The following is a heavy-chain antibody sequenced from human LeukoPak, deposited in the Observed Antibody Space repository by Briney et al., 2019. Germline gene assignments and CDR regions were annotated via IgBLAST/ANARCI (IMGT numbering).Heavy chain of an antibody. Sequence: ASVKVSCKASGGTFSSYAISWVRQAPGQGLEWMGRIIPIFGTANYAQKFQGRVTITTDESTSTDYMELSSLRSEDTAVYYYARETDRYDSSGYYSYWGQGTLVTVSS. CDR2: IIPIFGTA. D-gene: IGHD3-22*01. CDR1: GGTFSSYA. CDR3: ARETDRYDSSGYYSY. V-gene: IGHV1-69*05. J-gene: IGHJ4*02.